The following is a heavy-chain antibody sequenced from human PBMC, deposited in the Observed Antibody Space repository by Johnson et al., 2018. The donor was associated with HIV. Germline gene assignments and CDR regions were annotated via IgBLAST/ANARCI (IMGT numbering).Heavy chain of an antibody. Sequence: QVQLVESGGGLVQPGGSLRLSCAASGFTFSSYAMSWVRQTPGKGLEWVAIISYDGSNKYYADSVKGRFTISRDNSKNTLFLQMNSLRVEDTAVYYCARAQTYYDFWSGYDAFDIWGQGTMVTVSS. V-gene: IGHV3-30-3*01. J-gene: IGHJ3*02. D-gene: IGHD3-3*01. CDR1: GFTFSSYA. CDR3: ARAQTYYDFWSGYDAFDI. CDR2: ISYDGSNK.